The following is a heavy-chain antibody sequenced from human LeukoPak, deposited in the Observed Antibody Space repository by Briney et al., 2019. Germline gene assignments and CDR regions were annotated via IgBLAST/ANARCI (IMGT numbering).Heavy chain of an antibody. CDR1: GFPFSDTW. CDR3: TADTFESSRYSHDY. J-gene: IGHJ4*02. CDR2: IKRKVDDETK. D-gene: IGHD3-22*01. V-gene: IGHV3-15*01. Sequence: PGGSLRLSFVTSGFPFSDTWMSWVRPAPGKGREWVGRIKRKVDDETKNYAAPVRGRFTISRDDSKNTVYLKMDSLRTEDTAVYYCTADTFESSRYSHDYWGQGTLVTVPS.